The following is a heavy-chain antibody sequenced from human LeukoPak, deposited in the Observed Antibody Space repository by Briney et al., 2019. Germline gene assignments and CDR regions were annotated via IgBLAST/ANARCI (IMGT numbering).Heavy chain of an antibody. CDR3: ARAGVRGVMRFDY. CDR1: GGSISSGGYS. J-gene: IGHJ4*02. D-gene: IGHD3-10*01. V-gene: IGHV4-30-2*01. CDR2: IYHSGST. Sequence: SQTLSLTCTVSGGSISSGGYSWSWIRQPPGKGLEWIGYIYHSGSTYYNPSLKSRVTISVDRSKNQFSLKLSSVTAADTAVYYCARAGVRGVMRFDYWGQGTLVTVSS.